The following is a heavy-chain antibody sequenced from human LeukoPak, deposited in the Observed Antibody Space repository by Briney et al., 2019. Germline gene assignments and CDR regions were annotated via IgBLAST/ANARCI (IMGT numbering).Heavy chain of an antibody. D-gene: IGHD3-10*01. CDR1: GGSITNFY. CDR2: IYYSGTT. CDR3: ARTGLGVFDHNGMDV. V-gene: IGHV4-59*13. Sequence: SETLSLTCTVSGGSITNFYGGWIRQSPGQGLELIGYIYYSGTTNYSPSLKSRVSISVDTSKKQFSLKLSSVTAADTAVYYCARTGLGVFDHNGMDVWGQGTTVTVSS. J-gene: IGHJ6*02.